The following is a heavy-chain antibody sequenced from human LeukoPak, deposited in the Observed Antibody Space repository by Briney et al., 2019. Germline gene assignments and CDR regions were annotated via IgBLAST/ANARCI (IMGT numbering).Heavy chain of an antibody. CDR1: GGSLSGYY. V-gene: IGHV4-34*01. CDR3: ARAGSSSWYPT. D-gene: IGHD6-13*01. J-gene: IGHJ5*02. CDR2: INHSGST. Sequence: SETLSLTCAVYGGSLSGYYWSWIRQPPGKGLEWIGEINHSGSTNYNPSLKSRVTISVDTSKNQFSLKLSSVTAADTAVYYCARAGSSSWYPTWGQGTLVTVSS.